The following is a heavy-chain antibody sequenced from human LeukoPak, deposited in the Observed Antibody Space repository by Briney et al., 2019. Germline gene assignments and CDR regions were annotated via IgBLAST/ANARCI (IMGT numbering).Heavy chain of an antibody. CDR1: GFTFSSYN. Sequence: GGSLRLSCEASGFTFSSYNMNWVRQAPGKGLEYVSAISSNGGSTYYANSVKGRFTFSRDNSKNTLYLQMNSLRAEDTAVYYCANRQSLDYWGQGTLVTVSS. V-gene: IGHV3-64*01. CDR3: ANRQSLDY. CDR2: ISSNGGST. J-gene: IGHJ4*02.